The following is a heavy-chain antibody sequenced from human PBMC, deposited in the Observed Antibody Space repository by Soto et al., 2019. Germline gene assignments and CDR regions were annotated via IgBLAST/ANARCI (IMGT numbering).Heavy chain of an antibody. J-gene: IGHJ4*02. D-gene: IGHD3-9*01. CDR1: DDSINSDKYY. Sequence: QLQLQESGPGLVKPSETLSLTCSVSDDSINSDKYYWGWIRQPPGKGLEWIGSIYYRGNAYYNPSLLPRVTISLDKSKSQFSLKLNSVTAADSAVYFCASLEGLATISYYFDFWGPGALVTVSS. V-gene: IGHV4-39*01. CDR2: IYYRGNA. CDR3: ASLEGLATISYYFDF.